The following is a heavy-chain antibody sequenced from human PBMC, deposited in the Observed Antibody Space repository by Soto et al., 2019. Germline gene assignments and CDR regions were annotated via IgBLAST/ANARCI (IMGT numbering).Heavy chain of an antibody. CDR1: GFSLSSSGVG. CDR3: ARGGWTTYYSPFFDY. J-gene: IGHJ4*02. Sequence: QITLKESGPTLVRPTQTLTLTCTFSGFSLSSSGVGVGWIRQPPGKALEWLALIYWDDDKRYSPSLKSRLTITKDTSKNQVVPTLTKLDTVDTAAYYCARGGWTTYYSPFFDYWGQGTLVTVSS. D-gene: IGHD3-10*01. CDR2: IYWDDDK. V-gene: IGHV2-5*02.